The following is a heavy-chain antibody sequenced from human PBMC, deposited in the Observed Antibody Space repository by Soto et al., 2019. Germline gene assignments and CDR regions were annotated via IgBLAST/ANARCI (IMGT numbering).Heavy chain of an antibody. CDR2: MNPNSGHT. Sequence: QVQLVQSGAEVKKPGASVKVSCKASGYTFTSYDINWVRQATGQGLEWMGWMNPNSGHTGYAQKFQGRVTMTRNTSISTAYMELSSLRSEDTAVYYCARERAAAGSNWFDPWGQGTLVTVSS. J-gene: IGHJ5*02. D-gene: IGHD6-13*01. CDR3: ARERAAAGSNWFDP. CDR1: GYTFTSYD. V-gene: IGHV1-8*01.